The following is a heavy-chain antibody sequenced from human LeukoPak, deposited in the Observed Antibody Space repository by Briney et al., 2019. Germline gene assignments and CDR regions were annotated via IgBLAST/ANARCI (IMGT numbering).Heavy chain of an antibody. V-gene: IGHV3-33*08. CDR2: IWYDGSNK. J-gene: IGHJ1*01. Sequence: GGPLRLSCAASGFTFSSYGMHWVRQAPGKGLEGVAVIWYDGSNKSYADSVKGRFTISRDNSKIPLYLQMNSLRADDTAVYYCSSVGESYDSSGLAEYFQHWGQGTLVTVSP. D-gene: IGHD3-22*01. CDR1: GFTFSSYG. CDR3: SSVGESYDSSGLAEYFQH.